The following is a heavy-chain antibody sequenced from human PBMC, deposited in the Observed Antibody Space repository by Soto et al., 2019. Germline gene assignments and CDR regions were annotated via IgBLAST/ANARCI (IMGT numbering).Heavy chain of an antibody. CDR3: ARERNAQTYYDILGY. CDR2: ISSSSSYI. V-gene: IGHV3-21*01. CDR1: GFTFSSYS. J-gene: IGHJ4*02. D-gene: IGHD3-9*01. Sequence: GGSLRLSCAASGFTFSSYSMNWVRQAPGKGLEWVSSISSSSSYIYYADSVKGRFTISRDNAKNSLYLQMNSLRAEDTAVYYCARERNAQTYYDILGYWGQGTLVTVSS.